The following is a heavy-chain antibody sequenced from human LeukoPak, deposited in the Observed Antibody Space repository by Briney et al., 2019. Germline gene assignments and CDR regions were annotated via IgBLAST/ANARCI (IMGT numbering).Heavy chain of an antibody. CDR2: IYSGGTT. V-gene: IGHV3-53*01. J-gene: IGHJ4*02. D-gene: IGHD3-3*01. Sequence: GGSLKLSCEVSGFPVRSRYMTWVRQPPGKGLECVAVIYSGGTTYHIDSVKGRFTISRDISKSTMYLEMNNLRVEDTAIYYCASLEGGPSDGRWGQGTLVTVSS. CDR3: ASLEGGPSDGR. CDR1: GFPVRSRY.